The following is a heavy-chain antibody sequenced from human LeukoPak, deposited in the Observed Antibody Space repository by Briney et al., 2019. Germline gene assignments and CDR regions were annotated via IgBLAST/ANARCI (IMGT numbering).Heavy chain of an antibody. CDR2: IYYSGST. J-gene: IGHJ4*02. CDR1: GDSISSGGYY. Sequence: SETLSLTCTVSGDSISSGGYYWSWIRQHPGKGLEWIGYIYYSGSTYYNPSLKSRVTISVDTSKNQFSLKLTSVTAPDTAVYYCARAYYDLLTGNYKYYFDYWGQGTLVTVSS. CDR3: ARAYYDLLTGNYKYYFDY. V-gene: IGHV4-31*03. D-gene: IGHD3-9*01.